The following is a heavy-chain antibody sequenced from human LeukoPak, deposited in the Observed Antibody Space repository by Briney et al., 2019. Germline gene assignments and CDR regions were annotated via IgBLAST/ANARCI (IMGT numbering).Heavy chain of an antibody. Sequence: PGGSLRLSCAASGFTFSSYAMHWVRQAPGKGLEWVAVISYDGSNKYYADSVKGRFTISRDNSKNTLNLQMNSLRAEDTAVYYCAREKNILTGSYFDYWGQGTLVTVSS. D-gene: IGHD3-9*01. V-gene: IGHV3-30-3*01. J-gene: IGHJ4*02. CDR2: ISYDGSNK. CDR3: AREKNILTGSYFDY. CDR1: GFTFSSYA.